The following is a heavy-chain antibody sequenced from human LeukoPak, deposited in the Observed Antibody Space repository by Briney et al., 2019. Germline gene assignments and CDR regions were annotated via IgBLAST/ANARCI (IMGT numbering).Heavy chain of an antibody. CDR1: NGSFSGYY. CDR2: INHSGGT. J-gene: IGHJ6*03. V-gene: IGHV4-34*01. D-gene: IGHD3-10*01. CDR3: ARVWYYDSGTYSYLYYYYYMDV. Sequence: PSETLSLTCAVYNGSFSGYYWSWLRQSPGKGLEWIGEINHSGGTNYNPSLTSRLTISVDTSKNQFSLKLSSVTAADTAVYYCARVWYYDSGTYSYLYYYYYMDVWGKGTTVTVSS.